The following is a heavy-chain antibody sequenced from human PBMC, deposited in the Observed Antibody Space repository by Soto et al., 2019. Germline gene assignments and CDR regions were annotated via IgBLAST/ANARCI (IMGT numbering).Heavy chain of an antibody. Sequence: SETLSLTCTVSGGSVSSGSHYWTWIRQPPGKGLEWIGYIYYTGNPNYSPSLKSRVTISVDTSKNQFSLKLTSVTAADTAVYYCARDCALAVAGPGWFDPWGQGTLVTVSS. D-gene: IGHD6-19*01. CDR1: GGSVSSGSHY. V-gene: IGHV4-61*01. J-gene: IGHJ5*02. CDR3: ARDCALAVAGPGWFDP. CDR2: IYYTGNP.